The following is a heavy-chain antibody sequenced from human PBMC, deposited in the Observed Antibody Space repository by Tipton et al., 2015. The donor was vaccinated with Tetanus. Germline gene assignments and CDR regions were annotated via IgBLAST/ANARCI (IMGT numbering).Heavy chain of an antibody. J-gene: IGHJ5*01. CDR2: IFHTGGT. D-gene: IGHD3-10*01. V-gene: IGHV4-30-2*06. Sequence: TLSLTCTVSGGSINNGAYTWSWIRQSPGKGLEWIGYIFHTGGTYYNPSLKSRVTISVDGPKNQFSLNLKSVTAADTAVYYCARSHGSGGLLWFDSWGRGTLVTVSS. CDR3: ARSHGSGGLLWFDS. CDR1: GGSINNGAYT.